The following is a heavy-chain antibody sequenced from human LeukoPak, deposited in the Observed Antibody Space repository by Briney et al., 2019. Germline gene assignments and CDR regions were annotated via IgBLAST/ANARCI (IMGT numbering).Heavy chain of an antibody. CDR2: FDPEDGET. J-gene: IGHJ5*02. CDR1: GYTLTELS. V-gene: IGHV1-24*01. Sequence: ASVKVSCKVSGYTLTELSMHWVRQAPGKGLEWMGGFDPEDGETIYAQKFQGRVTMTEDTSTDTAYMELSSLRSEDTAVYYCATYCSGGSCYSYWFDPWGQGTLVTVSS. D-gene: IGHD2-15*01. CDR3: ATYCSGGSCYSYWFDP.